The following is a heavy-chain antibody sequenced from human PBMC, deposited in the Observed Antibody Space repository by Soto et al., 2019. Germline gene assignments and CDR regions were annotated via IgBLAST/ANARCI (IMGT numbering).Heavy chain of an antibody. J-gene: IGHJ4*02. Sequence: QVQLVESGGGVVQPGRSLRLSCAASGFTFSSYAMHWVRQAPGKGLEWVAVISYDGSNKYYADSVKGRFTISRDNSTNTLYLQMNSLRAEETAVYYCAGDPGRWLQYRGLDYGGQGTLVTVSS. CDR1: GFTFSSYA. D-gene: IGHD5-12*01. CDR3: AGDPGRWLQYRGLDY. CDR2: ISYDGSNK. V-gene: IGHV3-30-3*01.